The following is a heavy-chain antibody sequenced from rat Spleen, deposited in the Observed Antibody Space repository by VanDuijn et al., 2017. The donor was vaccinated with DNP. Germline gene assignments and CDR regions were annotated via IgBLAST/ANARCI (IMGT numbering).Heavy chain of an antibody. V-gene: IGHV5-46*01. CDR3: TRGGTRFDY. CDR1: GFTFSSFP. CDR2: ISTSGGST. Sequence: EVQLVESGGGLVQPGRSMKLSCAASGFTFSSFPMAWVRQAPTKGLEWVATISTSGGSTYYRDSVKGRFTISRDNAKSTLYLQMNSLRSEDTATYYCTRGGTRFDYWGQGVMVTVSS. J-gene: IGHJ2*01.